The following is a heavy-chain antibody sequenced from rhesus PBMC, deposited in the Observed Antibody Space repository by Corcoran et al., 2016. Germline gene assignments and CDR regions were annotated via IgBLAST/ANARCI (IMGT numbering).Heavy chain of an antibody. V-gene: IGHV1S9*01. CDR3: TRDRNYGGLDS. CDR2: INPSNSNT. CDR1: GYTFTSYY. J-gene: IGHJ6*01. D-gene: IGHD1-26*01. Sequence: QVRLVQSGAEVKKPGASVKLSCKASGYTFTSYYLNWVRQAPGQVLGWIEWINPSNSNTGYAQKIQGRVTMTRDTSTSTAYMELSSLRSEDTAVYYCTRDRNYGGLDSWGQGVVVTVSS.